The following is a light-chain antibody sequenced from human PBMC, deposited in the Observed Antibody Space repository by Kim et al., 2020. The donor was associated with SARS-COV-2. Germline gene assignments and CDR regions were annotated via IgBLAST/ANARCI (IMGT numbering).Light chain of an antibody. CDR1: QSVADY. V-gene: IGKV1-39*01. Sequence: DTQMTQSPSSLSASVGDRVTITCRPSQSVADYLHWYQHKPGKAPKLLIYATSDLQTGVPSRFSGRGSGTDFTLTISSLEPEDFATYYCQQSHSTPYTFGQGTKLEI. CDR2: ATS. CDR3: QQSHSTPYT. J-gene: IGKJ2*01.